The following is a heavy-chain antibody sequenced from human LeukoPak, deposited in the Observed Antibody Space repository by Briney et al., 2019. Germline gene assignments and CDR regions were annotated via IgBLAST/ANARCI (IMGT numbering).Heavy chain of an antibody. V-gene: IGHV3-30*18. D-gene: IGHD5-18*01. Sequence: GRSLRLSCAASGFSFSSYGMHWVRQAPGKGLERVAIVSNDGSTKYYADSVKGRFTISRDNSKNTLYLQMDSLRAEDSAVYYCAKDEGNTALFTHYFDYWGQGTLVTVSS. CDR3: AKDEGNTALFTHYFDY. J-gene: IGHJ4*02. CDR1: GFSFSSYG. CDR2: VSNDGSTK.